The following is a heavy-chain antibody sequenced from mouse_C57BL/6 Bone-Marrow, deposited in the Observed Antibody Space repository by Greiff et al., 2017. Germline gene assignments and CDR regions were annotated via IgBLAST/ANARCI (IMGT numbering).Heavy chain of an antibody. D-gene: IGHD2-4*01. CDR3: ARILYYDYDEGFAY. CDR1: GYTFTDYY. CDR2: INPNNGGT. Sequence: EVQLQQSGPELVKPGASVKISCKASGYTFTDYYMNWVKQSHGKSLEWIGDINPNNGGTSYNQKFKGKATLTVDKSSSTAYMALRSLTSEDSAVYYCARILYYDYDEGFAYWGQGTLVTVSA. J-gene: IGHJ3*01. V-gene: IGHV1-26*01.